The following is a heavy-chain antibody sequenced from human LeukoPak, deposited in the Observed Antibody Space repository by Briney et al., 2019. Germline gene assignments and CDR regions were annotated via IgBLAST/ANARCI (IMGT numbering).Heavy chain of an antibody. CDR1: GYTFTSYA. V-gene: IGHV1-18*01. CDR2: ISAYNGKT. Sequence: ASVKVSCKASGYTFTSYAISWVRQAPGQGLEWMGWISAYNGKTNYAQKLKGRVTMTTDTSTSTAYMELRSLRSDDTAVYYCARAIMWYSSGSRYYFDYWGQGTLVTVSS. D-gene: IGHD6-19*01. CDR3: ARAIMWYSSGSRYYFDY. J-gene: IGHJ4*02.